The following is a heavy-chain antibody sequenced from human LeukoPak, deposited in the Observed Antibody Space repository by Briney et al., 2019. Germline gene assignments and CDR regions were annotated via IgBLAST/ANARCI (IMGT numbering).Heavy chain of an antibody. CDR3: AHRGIQNFAWDLGYFNC. CDR1: GFPRRPYAVG. D-gene: IGHD3-9*01. J-gene: IGHJ4*02. CDR2: LYWDDGK. Sequence: SGPTLTIPRETLTLTCNFSGFPRRPYAVGGGWIRHPSGKGLEWHIFLYWDDGKRYSPSLKSRLSVTKHPSKNQVVLTMADMNPVDTATYYCAHRGIQNFAWDLGYFNCWGEGMLVTVSS. V-gene: IGHV2-5*02.